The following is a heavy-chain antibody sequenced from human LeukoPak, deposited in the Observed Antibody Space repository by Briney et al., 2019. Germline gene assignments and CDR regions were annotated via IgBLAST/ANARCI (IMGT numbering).Heavy chain of an antibody. J-gene: IGHJ4*02. CDR1: GGSISSSSYY. CDR3: ARGSSSGSYRGTIDFDY. D-gene: IGHD1-26*01. V-gene: IGHV4-39*01. Sequence: PSETLSLTCTVSGGSISSSSYYWGWIRQPPGKGLEWIGSIYYSGSTYYNPSLKSRVTISVDTSKNQFSLKLSSVTAADTAVYYCARGSSSGSYRGTIDFDYWGQGTLVTVSS. CDR2: IYYSGST.